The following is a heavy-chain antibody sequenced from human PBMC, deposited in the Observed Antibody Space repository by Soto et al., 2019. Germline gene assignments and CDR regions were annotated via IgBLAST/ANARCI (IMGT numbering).Heavy chain of an antibody. Sequence: PSETLSLTCAVYGGSFSGYYWSWIRQPPGKGLEWIGEINHSGSTNYNPSLKSRVTISVDTSKNQFSLKLSSVTAADTAVYYCARGMKYYYGSGTPQSYGMDVWGQGTTVTVSS. D-gene: IGHD3-10*01. CDR1: GGSFSGYY. V-gene: IGHV4-34*01. CDR3: ARGMKYYYGSGTPQSYGMDV. J-gene: IGHJ6*02. CDR2: INHSGST.